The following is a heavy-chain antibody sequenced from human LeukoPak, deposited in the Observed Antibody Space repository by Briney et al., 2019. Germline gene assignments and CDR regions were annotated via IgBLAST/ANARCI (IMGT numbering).Heavy chain of an antibody. D-gene: IGHD3-10*02. CDR3: AELGITMIGGV. J-gene: IGHJ6*04. Sequence: PGGSLRLSCAASGFTFSSYEMNWVRQAPGKGLEWASYISSIGSTIYYADSVKGRFTISRDNAKNSLYLQMNSWRAEDTAVYYCAELGITMIGGVWGKGTTVTISS. CDR1: GFTFSSYE. V-gene: IGHV3-48*03. CDR2: ISSIGSTI.